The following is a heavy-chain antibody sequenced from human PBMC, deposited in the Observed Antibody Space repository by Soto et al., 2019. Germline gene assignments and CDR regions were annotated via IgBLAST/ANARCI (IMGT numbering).Heavy chain of an antibody. CDR1: GDSVSSKDAA. CDR2: TYYRSKWST. Sequence: SQTLSLTCAISGDSVSSKDAAWNWIMQSPSRGLEWLGRTYYRSKWSTDYAVSLKGRITVKPDTSKNQFSLQLNSVTPEDTAVYYCASALAGSYDYWGQGTLVTVSS. V-gene: IGHV6-1*01. D-gene: IGHD1-26*01. J-gene: IGHJ4*02. CDR3: ASALAGSYDY.